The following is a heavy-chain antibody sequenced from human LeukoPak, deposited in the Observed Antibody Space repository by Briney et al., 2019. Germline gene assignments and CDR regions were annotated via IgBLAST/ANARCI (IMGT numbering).Heavy chain of an antibody. CDR2: ISGSGGST. CDR3: AKSPTDYGDSSFDY. Sequence: AGGSLRLSCAASGFTFSSYAMSWVRQAPGKGLEWVSAISGSGGSTYYADSVKGRFTISRDNSKNTRYLQMNSLRAEDTAVYYCAKSPTDYGDSSFDYWGQGTLVTVSS. V-gene: IGHV3-23*01. D-gene: IGHD4-17*01. CDR1: GFTFSSYA. J-gene: IGHJ4*02.